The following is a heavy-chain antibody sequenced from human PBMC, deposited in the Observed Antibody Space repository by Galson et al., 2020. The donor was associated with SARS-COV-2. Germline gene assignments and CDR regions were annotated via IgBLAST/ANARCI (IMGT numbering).Heavy chain of an antibody. CDR3: ARATSGSAKLVILTSDDAFDI. D-gene: IGHD3-9*01. CDR2: IYHSGHL. CDR1: GGSFSNKDYY. J-gene: IGHJ3*02. V-gene: IGHV4-39*07. Sequence: ASETLSLTCTVSGGSFSNKDYYWGWIRQPPGKGLEWIGSIYHSGHLYYNPSLECQVTVSFDTPKKKFSLKLSSVTAADTAVYYCARATSGSAKLVILTSDDAFDIWGQGTMVTISA.